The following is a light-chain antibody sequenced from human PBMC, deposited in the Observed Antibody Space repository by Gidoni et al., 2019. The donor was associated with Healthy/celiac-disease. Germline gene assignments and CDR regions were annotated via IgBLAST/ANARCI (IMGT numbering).Light chain of an antibody. CDR3: QPSYSTPYT. V-gene: IGKV1-39*01. CDR1: QSISSY. CDR2: SAS. Sequence: EIHMTQSPSALSASVGDRVTITCRASQSISSYLHWYQQKPGKAPKLLIYSASSLQSGVPSRFSGSGSGTDFTRTISSLQPEDFATYYCQPSYSTPYTFGQXTKLEIK. J-gene: IGKJ2*01.